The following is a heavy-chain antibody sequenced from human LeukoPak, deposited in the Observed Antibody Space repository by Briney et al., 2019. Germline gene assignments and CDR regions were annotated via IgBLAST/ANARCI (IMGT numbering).Heavy chain of an antibody. D-gene: IGHD3-22*01. J-gene: IGHJ5*02. CDR2: IIPILGIA. CDR3: ARAPIYDSSGYYSGGWQVNWFDP. CDR1: GGTFSSYA. Sequence: ASVKVSCKASGGTFSSYAISWVRQAPGQGLEWMGRIIPILGIANYAQKFQGRVTITADKSTSTAYMELSSLRSEDTAVYYCARAPIYDSSGYYSGGWQVNWFDPWGQGTLVTVSS. V-gene: IGHV1-69*04.